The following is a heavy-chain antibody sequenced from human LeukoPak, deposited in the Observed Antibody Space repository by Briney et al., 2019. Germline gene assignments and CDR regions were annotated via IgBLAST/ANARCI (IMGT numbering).Heavy chain of an antibody. V-gene: IGHV4-30-4*01. D-gene: IGHD5-12*01. CDR3: ARDVGATFDY. CDR1: GGSISSGDYY. J-gene: IGHJ4*02. Sequence: PSETLSLTCTVSGGSISSGDYYWSWIRRPPGKGLEWIGYIYYSGSTYYNPSLKSRVTISVDTPKNQFSLKLSSVTAADTAVYYCARDVGATFDYWGQGTLVTVSS. CDR2: IYYSGST.